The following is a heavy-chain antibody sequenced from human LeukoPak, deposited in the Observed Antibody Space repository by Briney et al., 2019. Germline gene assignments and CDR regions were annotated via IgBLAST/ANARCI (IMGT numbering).Heavy chain of an antibody. CDR3: AREVEKVPASMGVYYYYYMDV. D-gene: IGHD2-2*01. CDR2: INGDGRTT. Sequence: PGGSLRLSCAASGFTFSSNWMYWVRQAPGKGLEWVSRINGDGRTTHYAESVKGRFTISRDNAKNTLYLQMSTLRAEDTAVYYCAREVEKVPASMGVYYYYYMDVWGQGTLVTVSS. J-gene: IGHJ6*03. CDR1: GFTFSSNW. V-gene: IGHV3-74*01.